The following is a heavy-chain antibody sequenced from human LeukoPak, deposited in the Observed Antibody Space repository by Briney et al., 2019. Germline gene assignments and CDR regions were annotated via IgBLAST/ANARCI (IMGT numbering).Heavy chain of an antibody. CDR3: ARAGSTSPYYYYYYMDV. D-gene: IGHD2-2*01. CDR1: GFTFSSYA. CDR2: ISYDGSNK. Sequence: GGSLRLSCAASGFTFSSYAMHWVRQAPGKGLEWVAVISYDGSNKYYADSVKGRFTISRDNSKNTLYLQMNSLRAEDTAVYYCARAGSTSPYYYYYYMDVWGKGTTVTVSS. V-gene: IGHV3-30*04. J-gene: IGHJ6*03.